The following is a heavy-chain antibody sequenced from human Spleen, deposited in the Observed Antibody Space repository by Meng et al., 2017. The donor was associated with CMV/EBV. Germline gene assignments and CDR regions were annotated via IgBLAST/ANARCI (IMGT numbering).Heavy chain of an antibody. J-gene: IGHJ5*02. Sequence: CAVSGGSLITTHWWSWVRQPPGKGLEWIGEVYHSGSANYTPALGSRVSISLDTSKNHFSLKLTSVTAADTAVYYCARFRVTSHRFDPWGQGALVTVSS. D-gene: IGHD3-10*01. CDR3: ARFRVTSHRFDP. CDR2: VYHSGSA. V-gene: IGHV4-4*02. CDR1: GGSLITTHW.